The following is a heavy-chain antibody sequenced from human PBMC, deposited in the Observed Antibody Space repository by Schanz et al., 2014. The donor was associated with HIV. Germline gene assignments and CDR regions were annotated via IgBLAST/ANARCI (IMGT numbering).Heavy chain of an antibody. CDR2: ITPLFGTP. Sequence: QVQLVQSGAAVKKPGSSVKVSCTASGGTFTYFSISWVRQAPGQGLEWMGSITPLFGTPNYAQKFQGRVTITADESTSTAYMELTRLRSDDTAVYFCTRVLQVAAAGDSWGQGTLVTVSS. J-gene: IGHJ4*02. D-gene: IGHD6-13*01. V-gene: IGHV1-69*18. CDR1: GGTFTYFS. CDR3: TRVLQVAAAGDS.